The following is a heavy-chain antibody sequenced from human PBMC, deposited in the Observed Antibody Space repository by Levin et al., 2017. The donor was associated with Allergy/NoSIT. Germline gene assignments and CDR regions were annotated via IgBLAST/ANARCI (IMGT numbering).Heavy chain of an antibody. CDR2: ISGSGGST. Sequence: GGSLRLSCAASGFTFSSYAMSWVRQAPGKGLEWVSAISGSGGSTYYADSVKGRFTISRDNSKNTLYLQMNSLRAEDTAVYYCAKDPLARDWNYDEDSWGQGTMVTVSS. CDR3: AKDPLARDWNYDEDS. V-gene: IGHV3-23*01. D-gene: IGHD1-7*01. J-gene: IGHJ3*02. CDR1: GFTFSSYA.